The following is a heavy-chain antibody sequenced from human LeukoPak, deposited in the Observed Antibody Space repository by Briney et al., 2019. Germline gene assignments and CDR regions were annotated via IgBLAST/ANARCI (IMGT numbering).Heavy chain of an antibody. CDR3: ARWCCSSTSCYFDY. CDR2: MNPNGGNT. V-gene: IGHV1-8*03. Sequence: GASVKVSCKASGGTFSSYAINWVRQATGQGLEWMGWMNPNGGNTGYAQKFQGRVTITRNTSISTAYMELSSLRSEDTAVYYCARWCCSSTSCYFDYWGQGTLVTVSS. D-gene: IGHD2-2*01. J-gene: IGHJ4*02. CDR1: GGTFSSYA.